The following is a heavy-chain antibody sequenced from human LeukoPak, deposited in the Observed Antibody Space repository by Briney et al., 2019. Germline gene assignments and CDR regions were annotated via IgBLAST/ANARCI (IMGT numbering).Heavy chain of an antibody. V-gene: IGHV1-69*04. CDR2: IIPILGIA. CDR3: ARDLSRGDAFDI. D-gene: IGHD3-10*01. J-gene: IGHJ3*02. CDR1: GGSFSNYA. Sequence: SVKVSCKASGGSFSNYAINWVRQAPGQGLEWMGRIIPILGIANYAQKFHGRVTIAADKFTSTAYMELSSLRSEDTAVYYCARDLSRGDAFDIWGQGTMVTVSS.